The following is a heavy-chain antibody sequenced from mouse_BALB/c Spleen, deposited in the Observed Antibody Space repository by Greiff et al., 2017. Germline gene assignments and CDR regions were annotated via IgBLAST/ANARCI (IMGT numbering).Heavy chain of an antibody. CDR2: ISSGGSYT. CDR3: ARQGAYYGNYGYAMDY. J-gene: IGHJ4*01. Sequence: EVKLMESGGGLVKPGGSLKLSCAASGFTFSSYAMSWVRQTPEKRLEWVATISSGGSYTYYPDSVKGRFTISRDNAKNTLYLQMSSLRSEDTAMYYCARQGAYYGNYGYAMDYWGQGTSVTVSS. CDR1: GFTFSSYA. D-gene: IGHD2-10*01. V-gene: IGHV5-9-3*01.